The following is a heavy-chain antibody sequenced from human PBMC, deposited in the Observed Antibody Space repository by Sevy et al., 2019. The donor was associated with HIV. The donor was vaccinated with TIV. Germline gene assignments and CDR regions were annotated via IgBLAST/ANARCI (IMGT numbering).Heavy chain of an antibody. V-gene: IGHV3-43*01. CDR2: INWNGGST. D-gene: IGHD2-15*01. J-gene: IGHJ4*02. CDR3: AKDMGPPYCSGGSCYDY. CDR1: GFTFDDYT. Sequence: GSLRLSCAASGFTFDDYTMHWVRQAPGKGLEWVSLINWNGGSTYYADSVKGRFTISRDNSKNSLYLQMNSLRTEDTALYYCAKDMGPPYCSGGSCYDYWGQGTLVTVSS.